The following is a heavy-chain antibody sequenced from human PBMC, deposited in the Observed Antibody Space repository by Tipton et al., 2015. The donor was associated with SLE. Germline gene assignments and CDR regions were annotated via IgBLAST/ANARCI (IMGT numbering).Heavy chain of an antibody. CDR2: IHYSGST. D-gene: IGHD3-10*01. CDR1: GGPSSNYY. J-gene: IGHJ4*02. V-gene: IGHV4-39*07. CDR3: ARTEQGTGSYYRLVFEI. Sequence: TLSLTCTVSGGPSSNYYWGWIRQPPGKGLEWIGSIHYSGSTYDNPSFKSRVTISVDTSKNQFSLKLSSVTAADTAVYYCARTEQGTGSYYRLVFEIWGQGTLVTVSS.